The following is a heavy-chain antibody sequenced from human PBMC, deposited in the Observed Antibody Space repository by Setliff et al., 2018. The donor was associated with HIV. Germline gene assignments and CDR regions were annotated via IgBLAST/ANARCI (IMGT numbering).Heavy chain of an antibody. CDR3: VRVGLGQQLVPTDFDY. Sequence: PGGSLRLSCAASGFTFSTYAMSWVRQAPGKGLEWVSAISGSGGTTYYADSVKGRFTFSRDNSKNSLYLQMNSLRAEDTAVYYCVRVGLGQQLVPTDFDYWGQGTLVTVSS. CDR1: GFTFSTYA. V-gene: IGHV3-23*01. D-gene: IGHD6-13*01. J-gene: IGHJ4*02. CDR2: ISGSGGTT.